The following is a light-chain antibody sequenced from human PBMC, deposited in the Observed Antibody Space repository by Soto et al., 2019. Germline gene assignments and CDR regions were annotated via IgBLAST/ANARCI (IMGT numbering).Light chain of an antibody. J-gene: IGKJ2*01. Sequence: DLPMTQSPSSLSASVGDRVTITCQASQDISNYLNWYQQKPGKAPKLLIYDASNLETGVPSRFSGRGSGTDFTFTISSLQPEDIATYYCQQYDNLPTYTFGQGTKLEIK. CDR3: QQYDNLPTYT. CDR1: QDISNY. V-gene: IGKV1-33*01. CDR2: DAS.